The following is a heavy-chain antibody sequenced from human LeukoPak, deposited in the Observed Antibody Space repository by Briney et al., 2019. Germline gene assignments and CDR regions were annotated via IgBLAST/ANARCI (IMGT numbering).Heavy chain of an antibody. J-gene: IGHJ4*02. D-gene: IGHD6-19*01. V-gene: IGHV1-69*13. CDR3: ARERYSCGWYLVDY. CDR2: IITIRGTA. CDR1: GGSIRLYA. Sequence: SVKVSCRASGGSIRLYAISWVRQAPGQGLEWMGGIITIRGTANYAQKFQGRVTITADESTNTAYMELSSLRSEDTAVYYCARERYSCGWYLVDYWGQGTLVTVSS.